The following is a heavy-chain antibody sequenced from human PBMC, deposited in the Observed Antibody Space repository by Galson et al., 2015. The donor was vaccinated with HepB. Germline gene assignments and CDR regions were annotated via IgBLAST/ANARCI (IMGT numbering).Heavy chain of an antibody. V-gene: IGHV3-30-3*01. CDR3: ARPLRYCSSTSCNGHYYYGMDV. CDR2: ISYDGSNK. Sequence: SLRLSCAASGFTFSSYAMHWVRQAPGKGLEWVAVISYDGSNKYYADSVKGRFTISRDNSKNTLYLQMNSLRAEDTAVYYCARPLRYCSSTSCNGHYYYGMDVWGQGTTVTVSS. CDR1: GFTFSSYA. J-gene: IGHJ6*02. D-gene: IGHD2-2*01.